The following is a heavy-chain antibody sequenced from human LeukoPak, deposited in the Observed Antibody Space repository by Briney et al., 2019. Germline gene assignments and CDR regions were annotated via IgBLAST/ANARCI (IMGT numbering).Heavy chain of an antibody. Sequence: GGSLRLSCEASEFTFSSYWMHWVRQAPGKGLVWVSRINSDGRTTIYADSVKGRFTISRDNAKNTLYLQMNSLRAEDTAVYYCTREGYYDSSGYSIRFSYWGQGTLVTVSS. CDR2: INSDGRTT. V-gene: IGHV3-74*01. CDR3: TREGYYDSSGYSIRFSY. J-gene: IGHJ4*02. D-gene: IGHD3-22*01. CDR1: EFTFSSYW.